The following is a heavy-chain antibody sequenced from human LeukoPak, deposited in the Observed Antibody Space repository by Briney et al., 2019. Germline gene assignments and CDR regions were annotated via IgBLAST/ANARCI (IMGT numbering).Heavy chain of an antibody. Sequence: GGSLRLSCAASGFTFSSYAMSWVRQAPGQGLEWVSVISGSGGITYYADSVKGRFTISRDNSKNTLYLQMNSLRAEDTAVYYCAKDIGLYYYDTWGQGTLVTVSS. D-gene: IGHD3-22*01. CDR1: GFTFSSYA. V-gene: IGHV3-23*01. J-gene: IGHJ4*02. CDR2: ISGSGGIT. CDR3: AKDIGLYYYDT.